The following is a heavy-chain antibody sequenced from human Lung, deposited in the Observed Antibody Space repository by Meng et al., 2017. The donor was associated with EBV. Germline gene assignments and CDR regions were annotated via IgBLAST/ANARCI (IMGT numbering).Heavy chain of an antibody. D-gene: IGHD1-26*01. V-gene: IGHV3-53*02. Sequence: EGQLVGTGGGMIQPGGSLRLSCEVSEFNVSRNYMSWVRQAPGKGLEWVSILYAGGSTYYADSVKGRFTFSRDNSKNTLYLHMNNLRAEDTAVYYCAQDGVGATNNWGQGTLVTVSS. J-gene: IGHJ4*02. CDR2: LYAGGST. CDR3: AQDGVGATNN. CDR1: EFNVSRNY.